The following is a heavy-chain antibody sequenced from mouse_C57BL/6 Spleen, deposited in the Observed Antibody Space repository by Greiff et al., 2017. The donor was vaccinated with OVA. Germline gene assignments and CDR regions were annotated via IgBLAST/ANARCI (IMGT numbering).Heavy chain of an antibody. Sequence: EVQVVESEGGLVQPGSSMKLSCTASGFTFSDYYMAWVRQVPEKGLEWVANINYDGSSTYYLDSLKSRFIISRDNAKNILYLQMSSLKSEDTATYYCARDKRYYLDYWGQGTTLTVSS. V-gene: IGHV5-16*01. D-gene: IGHD1-1*02. CDR2: INYDGSST. CDR1: GFTFSDYY. CDR3: ARDKRYYLDY. J-gene: IGHJ2*01.